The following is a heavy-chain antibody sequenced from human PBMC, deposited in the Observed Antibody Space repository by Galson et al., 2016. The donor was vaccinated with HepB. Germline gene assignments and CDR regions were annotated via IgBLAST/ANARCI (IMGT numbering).Heavy chain of an antibody. J-gene: IGHJ3*01. CDR3: ARELVRSAFDL. D-gene: IGHD4/OR15-4a*01. Sequence: SLRLSCAGSGFTFSRSGLNWVRQAPGKGLQWISYISSSFSTIYYADSVKGRFTISRDNAQSPVYLQMNNLRDEDTAVYYCARELVRSAFDLWGQGTMVTVSS. CDR1: GFTFSRSG. V-gene: IGHV3-48*02. CDR2: ISSSFSTI.